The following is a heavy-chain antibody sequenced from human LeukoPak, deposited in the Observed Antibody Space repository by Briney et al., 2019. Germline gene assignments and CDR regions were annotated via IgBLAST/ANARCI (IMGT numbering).Heavy chain of an antibody. J-gene: IGHJ4*02. CDR1: GFTVSSNY. CDR2: IYSGGST. CDR3: ARSALPPTYYFDY. Sequence: GGSLRLSCAASGFTVSSNYMSWVRQAPGKGPEWVSVIYSGGSTYYGDSVKGRFTISRDNSKNTLCLQMNSLRAEDTAVYYCARSALPPTYYFDYRGQGTLVTVSS. V-gene: IGHV3-53*01.